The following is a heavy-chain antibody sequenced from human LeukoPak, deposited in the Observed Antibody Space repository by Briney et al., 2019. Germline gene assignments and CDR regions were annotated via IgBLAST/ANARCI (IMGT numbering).Heavy chain of an antibody. CDR2: VHHSGST. CDR3: ARRTTYFGWLPSESPSCFDY. D-gene: IGHD3-9*01. J-gene: IGHJ4*02. V-gene: IGHV4-38-2*02. CDR1: GYSIRSGYY. Sequence: SETLSLTCTVSGYSIRSGYYWGWIRQPPGKGLEWIGSVHHSGSTYYNPSLKSRVTILVDTSKNQFSLKLSSVTAADTAVYYCARRTTYFGWLPSESPSCFDYWGQGTLVTVSS.